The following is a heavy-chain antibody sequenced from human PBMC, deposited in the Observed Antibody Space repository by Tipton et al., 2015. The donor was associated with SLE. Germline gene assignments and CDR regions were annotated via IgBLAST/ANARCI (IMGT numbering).Heavy chain of an antibody. D-gene: IGHD3-10*01. CDR2: ISNDGSNE. Sequence: SLRLSCAASRFNFSTYAMHWVRQAPGKGPEWVAVISNDGSNEYYGDSVKGRFIISRDNSKNTLYLQINSLRAEDTAVYYCARVGDIYDEGYSHHWGQGTLVTVSS. V-gene: IGHV3-30*04. CDR3: ARVGDIYDEGYSHH. J-gene: IGHJ1*01. CDR1: RFNFSTYA.